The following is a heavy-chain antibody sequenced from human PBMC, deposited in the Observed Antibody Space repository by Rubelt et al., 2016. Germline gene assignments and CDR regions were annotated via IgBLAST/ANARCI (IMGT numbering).Heavy chain of an antibody. CDR2: ISNNGTSI. J-gene: IGHJ4*01. Sequence: GGGLVQPGGSLRLSCSASGFTFSSYGMHWVRQAPGKGLEYVSAISNNGTSIYYADSVRGRFTISRDNSKNTLYLQMSSLRADDTALYSCVKDKNPDGNYPMGFYVDFWGHGTLVTVSS. CDR1: GFTFSSYG. CDR3: VKDKNPDGNYPMGFYVDF. V-gene: IGHV3-64D*09. D-gene: IGHD4-17*01.